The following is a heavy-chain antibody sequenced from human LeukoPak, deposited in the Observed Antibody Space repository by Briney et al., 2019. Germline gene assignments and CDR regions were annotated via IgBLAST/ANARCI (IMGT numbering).Heavy chain of an antibody. J-gene: IGHJ4*02. Sequence: GGSLRLSCAASGFTFSSYAMSWVRQAPGKGLEWVSAISGSGGSTYYADSVKGRFIISRDNSKNTLYLQMNSLRAEDTAVYYCAKDQGYYYDSSGPTAFDYWGQGTLVTVSS. V-gene: IGHV3-23*01. CDR3: AKDQGYYYDSSGPTAFDY. D-gene: IGHD3-22*01. CDR2: ISGSGGST. CDR1: GFTFSSYA.